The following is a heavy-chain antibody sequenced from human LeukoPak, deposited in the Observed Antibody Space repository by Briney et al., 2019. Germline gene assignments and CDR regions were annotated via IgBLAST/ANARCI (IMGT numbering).Heavy chain of an antibody. CDR3: TRDRSRAEDD. Sequence: GGSLRLSCAASGFTFSGHWMSWVRQAPGKGLEWVANINQGGSDKYYVDSVKGRFTISRDNANNLLYLQMNSLRGEDTAVYYCTRDRSRAEDDWGQGTLVIVSS. CDR1: GFTFSGHW. CDR2: INQGGSDK. V-gene: IGHV3-7*01. D-gene: IGHD1-14*01. J-gene: IGHJ4*02.